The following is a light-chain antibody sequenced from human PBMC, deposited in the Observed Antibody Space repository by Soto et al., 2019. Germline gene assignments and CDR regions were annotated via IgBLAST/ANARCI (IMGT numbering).Light chain of an antibody. V-gene: IGKV2-28*01. J-gene: IGKJ5*01. CDR2: MGS. CDR3: MQSTQLPPT. Sequence: EIVMTQSPPSLTVTPGEAASISCRSSQSLLHKNGNNYFNWYLQKPGQSPQVLIYMGSKRASGVPDRFSGSGSGTDFTLEISRVETDDVGIYYCMQSTQLPPTFGQGTRLEIK. CDR1: QSLLHKNGNNY.